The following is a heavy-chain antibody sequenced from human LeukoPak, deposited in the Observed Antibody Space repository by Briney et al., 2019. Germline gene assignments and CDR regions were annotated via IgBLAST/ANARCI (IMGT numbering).Heavy chain of an antibody. J-gene: IGHJ4*02. D-gene: IGHD3-22*01. Sequence: SETLSLTCTVSGGSISSSSYYWGWIRQPPGKGLEWIGNIYYSGSTYYNPSLKSRVTISVDTSKNQFSLTLSSVTAADTAVYYCARQGGYYYVLDCWGQGTLVTVSS. CDR2: IYYSGST. CDR1: GGSISSSSYY. V-gene: IGHV4-39*01. CDR3: ARQGGYYYVLDC.